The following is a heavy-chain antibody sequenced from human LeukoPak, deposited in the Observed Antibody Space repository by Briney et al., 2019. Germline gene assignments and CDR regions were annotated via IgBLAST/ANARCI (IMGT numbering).Heavy chain of an antibody. CDR2: INPSGGST. CDR3: ARTRGFAMILPH. D-gene: IGHD2-2*01. Sequence: MGIINPSGGSTSYAQKFQGRVTMTRDTSTSTVYMELSSLRSEDTAVYYCARTRGFAMILPHWGQGTLVTVSS. J-gene: IGHJ1*01. V-gene: IGHV1-46*01.